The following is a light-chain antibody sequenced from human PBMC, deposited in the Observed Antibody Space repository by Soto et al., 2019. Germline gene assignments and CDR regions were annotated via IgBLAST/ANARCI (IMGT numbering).Light chain of an antibody. Sequence: QSVLTQPPSVSGAPGQRVTISCTGSSSNIVAGYDVHWYQQLPGTAPKLLIYGNINRPSGVPDRFSGSKSGTSDSLAITGLQPEDEADYYCQSYDISLSGVFGPGTKLTVL. CDR1: SSNIVAGYD. J-gene: IGLJ1*01. V-gene: IGLV1-40*01. CDR2: GNI. CDR3: QSYDISLSGV.